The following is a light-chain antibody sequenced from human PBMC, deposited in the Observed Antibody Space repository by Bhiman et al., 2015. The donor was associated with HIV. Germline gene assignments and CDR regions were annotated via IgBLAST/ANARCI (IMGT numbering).Light chain of an antibody. CDR2: DVS. Sequence: QSALTQPASVSGSPGQSITISCTGTSRDVGGYNFVSWYQQHPGKAPKLMIYDVSKRPSGVPDRFSGSKSGTSASLAISGLQAEDEADYYCAAWVDSLNGHVVFGGGTNLTVL. CDR3: AAWVDSLNGHVV. CDR1: SRDVGGYNF. J-gene: IGLJ2*01. V-gene: IGLV2-14*01.